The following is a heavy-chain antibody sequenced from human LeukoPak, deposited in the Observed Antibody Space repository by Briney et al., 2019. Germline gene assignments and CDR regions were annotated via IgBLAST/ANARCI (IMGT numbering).Heavy chain of an antibody. V-gene: IGHV4-39*07. J-gene: IGHJ4*02. Sequence: SETLSLTCAVSGASVSGSNYYWGWIRQPPGKGLEWIGNIYSSGSTYYNASLKSRVTISVDTSKNQFSLKLSSVTAADTAVYYCASWGLGAAVFTIFGVVNRPNFDYWGQGALVTVSS. CDR2: IYSSGST. CDR3: ASWGLGAAVFTIFGVVNRPNFDY. CDR1: GASVSGSNYY. D-gene: IGHD3-3*01.